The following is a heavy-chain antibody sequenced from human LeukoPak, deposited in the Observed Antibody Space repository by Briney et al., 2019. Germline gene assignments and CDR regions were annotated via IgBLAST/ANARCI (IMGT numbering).Heavy chain of an antibody. CDR2: INPSGGST. CDR3: ARDGASYGGYLYRDC. Sequence: ASVKVSCKASGYTFTSYYMHWVRQAPGQGLEWMGIINPSGGSTSYTKKFQGRVTMTRDTSTRPVNRELSSLRSEDTAVYYCARDGASYGGYLYRDCWGQGTLVSVSS. J-gene: IGHJ4*02. CDR1: GYTFTSYY. D-gene: IGHD2-15*01. V-gene: IGHV1-46*01.